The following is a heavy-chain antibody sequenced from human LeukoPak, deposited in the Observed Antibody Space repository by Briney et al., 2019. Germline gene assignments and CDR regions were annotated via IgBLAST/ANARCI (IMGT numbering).Heavy chain of an antibody. CDR3: ADSNYWYPVDY. CDR1: GFTFSTYA. CDR2: ITSSGDTT. D-gene: IGHD4-11*01. Sequence: GGSLRLSCAASGFTFSTYAMRWVRQAPEKGLEWVSSITSSGDTTYYADSVKGRFTISRDNSKNTLYLQMNSLRAEDTALYYCADSNYWYPVDYWGQGTLVTVSS. J-gene: IGHJ4*02. V-gene: IGHV3-23*01.